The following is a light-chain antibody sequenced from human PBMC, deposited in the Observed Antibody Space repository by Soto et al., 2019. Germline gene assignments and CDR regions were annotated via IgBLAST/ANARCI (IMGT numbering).Light chain of an antibody. J-gene: IGLJ1*01. Sequence: QSVLTQPRSVSGSPGQSVTISCTGTSSDVGTYDFVSWYQQHPGKAPRLMIFDVSERPSGVPDRFSGYKSGNTASLTISGLQAEDEADYYCCLYEVTFYVFGNGTKLTV. V-gene: IGLV2-11*01. CDR1: SSDVGTYDF. CDR3: CLYEVTFYV. CDR2: DVS.